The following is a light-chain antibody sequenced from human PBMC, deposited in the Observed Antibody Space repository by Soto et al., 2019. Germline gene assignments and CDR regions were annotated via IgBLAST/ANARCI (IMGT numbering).Light chain of an antibody. Sequence: IHMTQSPFSLSASVGAIVTITCRASQGLNNYLAWIQQKPGKAPKSRIYAASSLQSGVPEKFSGSGSGTDFTLTISSLQPEDVGTYYCKQYNSYPLTFGGGTKVEIK. CDR2: AAS. J-gene: IGKJ4*01. CDR3: KQYNSYPLT. CDR1: QGLNNY. V-gene: IGKV1-16*02.